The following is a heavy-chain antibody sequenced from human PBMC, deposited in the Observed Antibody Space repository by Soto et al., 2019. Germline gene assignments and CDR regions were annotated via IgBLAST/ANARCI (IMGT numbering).Heavy chain of an antibody. D-gene: IGHD5-18*01. CDR3: ARGVDTAMGSPLDY. CDR2: IYYSGST. CDR1: GGSISSGDYY. Sequence: QVQLQESGPGLVKPSQTLSLTCTVSGGSISSGDYYWSWIRQPPGKGLEWIGYIYYSGSTYYNPSLKRRVTIAVDTSKNQFSLKLSSVTAADTAVYYCARGVDTAMGSPLDYWGQGTLVTVSS. V-gene: IGHV4-30-4*01. J-gene: IGHJ4*02.